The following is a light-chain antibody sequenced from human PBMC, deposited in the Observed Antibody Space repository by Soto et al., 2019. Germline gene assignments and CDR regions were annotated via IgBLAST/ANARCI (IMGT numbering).Light chain of an antibody. J-gene: IGLJ2*01. V-gene: IGLV2-23*01. CDR2: EDS. Sequence: QSALTQPASVSGSPGQSITISCTGTSSDVGSYNLVSWYQQHPGKAPKLMIYEDSKRPSGVSNRFSGSKSGNTASLTISGLQAEDEADYYCCSYAGSSIVVFGRGTKLTVL. CDR1: SSDVGSYNL. CDR3: CSYAGSSIVV.